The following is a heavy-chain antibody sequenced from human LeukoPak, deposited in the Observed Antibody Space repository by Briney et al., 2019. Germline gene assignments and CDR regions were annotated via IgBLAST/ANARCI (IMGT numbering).Heavy chain of an antibody. Sequence: PGGSLRLSCAASGFTFDDSAMHWVRHAPGKGLEWVCHICGDGGDTFYADSVKGRFTISRDNSKSSLYLQMHSLRTEGTAFYDCAEDRLPGGIAVAGTDDGMGVWGQGTTVTVSS. V-gene: IGHV3-43*02. J-gene: IGHJ6*02. CDR3: AEDRLPGGIAVAGTDDGMGV. CDR2: ICGDGGDT. CDR1: GFTFDDSA. D-gene: IGHD6-19*01.